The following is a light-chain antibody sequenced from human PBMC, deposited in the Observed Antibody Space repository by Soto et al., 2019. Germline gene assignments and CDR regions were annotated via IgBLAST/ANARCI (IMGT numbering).Light chain of an antibody. J-gene: IGLJ2*01. Sequence: QSVLTQPASVSGSPGQSITISRTGTSSDVGSFDLVSWYQQHPGKVPKLMIYDVNQRPLGVSDRFSGSKSANTASLTISGLQAEDEADYYCCSYAGSSTSVIFGGGTQLTVL. V-gene: IGLV2-23*02. CDR2: DVN. CDR3: CSYAGSSTSVI. CDR1: SSDVGSFDL.